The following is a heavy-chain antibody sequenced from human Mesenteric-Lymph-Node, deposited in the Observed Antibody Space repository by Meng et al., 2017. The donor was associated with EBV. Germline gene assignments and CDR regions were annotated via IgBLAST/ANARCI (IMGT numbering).Heavy chain of an antibody. V-gene: IGHV3-30*03. D-gene: IGHD3-10*01. CDR2: ISYDGSYK. Sequence: QGLLGESGGGGAQPWRSLSLSCAASGLTFSKYGMHWVRQAPGKGLEWVAVISYDGSYKSYADSVKGRLTISRDNSKNTLYLQMNSLRADDTAVYYCAYLYSYGSGSYSDFDQWGQGTLVTVSS. CDR3: AYLYSYGSGSYSDFDQ. CDR1: GLTFSKYG. J-gene: IGHJ4*02.